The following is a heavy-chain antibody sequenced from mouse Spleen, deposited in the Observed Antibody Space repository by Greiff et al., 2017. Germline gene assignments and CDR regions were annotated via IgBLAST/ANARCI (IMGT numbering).Heavy chain of an antibody. CDR3: AREGYDYDEAFAY. Sequence: EVHLVESGPGLVKPSQSLSLTCSVTGYSITSGYYWNWIRQFPGNKLEWMGYISYDGSNNYNPSLKNRISITRDTSKNQFFLKLNSVTTEDTATYYCAREGYDYDEAFAYWGQGTLVTVSA. CDR2: ISYDGSN. J-gene: IGHJ3*01. D-gene: IGHD2-4*01. CDR1: GYSITSGYY. V-gene: IGHV3-6*02.